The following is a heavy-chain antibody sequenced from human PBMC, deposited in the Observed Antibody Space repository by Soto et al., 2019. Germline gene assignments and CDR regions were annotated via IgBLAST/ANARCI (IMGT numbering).Heavy chain of an antibody. CDR3: ATEGRTYYFDS. CDR2: IIPMFDTP. J-gene: IGHJ4*02. V-gene: IGHV1-69*12. Sequence: QVQLVQSGAEVKKPGSSVKVSCMASGGTLSRYGISWVRQAPGQGLEWMGGIIPMFDTPNYAQKLQGRVTITADDSTSTAYMELSSLTSEDTAMYYCATEGRTYYFDSWGQGSQVTVSS. CDR1: GGTLSRYG.